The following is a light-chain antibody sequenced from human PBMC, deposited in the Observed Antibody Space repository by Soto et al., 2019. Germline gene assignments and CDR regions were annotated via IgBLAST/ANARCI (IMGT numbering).Light chain of an antibody. CDR1: SSDVGGYTY. Sequence: QSALTQPASVSGSPGQSITISCTGTSSDVGGYTYVSWYQQHPGKAPRLMIYEVSYRPSGVSDRFSGSKPGNTASLTISGLQAEDEADYYCSSYASSGTLVFGTGTKVTVL. CDR2: EVS. CDR3: SSYASSGTLV. V-gene: IGLV2-14*01. J-gene: IGLJ1*01.